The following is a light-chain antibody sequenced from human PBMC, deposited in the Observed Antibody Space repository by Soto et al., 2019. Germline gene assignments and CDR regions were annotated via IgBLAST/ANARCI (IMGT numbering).Light chain of an antibody. CDR2: EGT. J-gene: IGLJ1*01. CDR3: CSYAGSRHYV. Sequence: QSVLTQPASVSGSPGQSITISCTGTSSDVGSYNLVSWYQQHPGKAPKFMIYEGTKRPSGVSNRCSGSKSGNTASLTISGLQAEDEADYYCCSYAGSRHYVFGTGTKLTVL. V-gene: IGLV2-23*01. CDR1: SSDVGSYNL.